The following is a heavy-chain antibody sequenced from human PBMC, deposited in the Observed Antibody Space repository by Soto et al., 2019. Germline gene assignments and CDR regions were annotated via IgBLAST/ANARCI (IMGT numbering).Heavy chain of an antibody. J-gene: IGHJ6*02. D-gene: IGHD3-3*01. CDR3: ARGFDDFWNGYPNGPYYYYGMDV. CDR2: IYYRGST. Sequence: PSETLSLTCTVSGGSISSYYWSWIRQPPGKGLEWIGYIYYRGSTNYNPSLTSRVTISVDTPKNQFSLKLSSVTAADTAVYYGARGFDDFWNGYPNGPYYYYGMDVWGQGTTVTVSS. CDR1: GGSISSYY. V-gene: IGHV4-59*01.